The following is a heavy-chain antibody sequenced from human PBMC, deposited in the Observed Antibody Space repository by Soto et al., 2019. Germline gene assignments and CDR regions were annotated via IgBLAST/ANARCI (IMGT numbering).Heavy chain of an antibody. CDR3: ARAGSGVQLWY. D-gene: IGHD5-18*01. CDR2: IYYSAT. Sequence: QVQLQESGPGLVKPSQTLSLTCTVSGGSISSGGYSWSWIRQHPGKGLEWIGYIYYSATYYNPSLKSRITISVDTSKNQFSLKLNSVTAADTAVYYCARAGSGVQLWYWGQGTLVTVSS. CDR1: GGSISSGGYS. V-gene: IGHV4-31*03. J-gene: IGHJ4*02.